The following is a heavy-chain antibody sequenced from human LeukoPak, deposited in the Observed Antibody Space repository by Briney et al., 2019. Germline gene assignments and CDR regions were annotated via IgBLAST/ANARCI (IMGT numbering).Heavy chain of an antibody. V-gene: IGHV4-61*02. CDR1: GGSISRGSYY. J-gene: IGHJ4*02. D-gene: IGHD6-6*01. Sequence: PSETLSLTCIVSGGSISRGSYYWNWIRQPAGKGLEWIGRIYSTGSTNYNPSLKSRVTMSVDTSKNQFSLKLSSVTAADTAVYYCARVAYSSSSGKFYYFDYWGQGTLVTVSS. CDR3: ARVAYSSSSGKFYYFDY. CDR2: IYSTGST.